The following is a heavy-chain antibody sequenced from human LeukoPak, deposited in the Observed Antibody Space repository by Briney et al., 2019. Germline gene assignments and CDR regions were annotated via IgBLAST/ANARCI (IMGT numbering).Heavy chain of an antibody. CDR2: IRSKANSYAT. CDR1: GFTFSGSA. V-gene: IGHV3-73*01. Sequence: PGGGLRLSCADHGFTFSGSAIHSVRQTSARGLEWVHPIRSKANSYATAYAASVKGRFTISRDDSKNTAYLQMNSLKTEDTAVYYCTRPEEWLQEGSDVWGQGTTVTVSS. D-gene: IGHD5-12*01. J-gene: IGHJ6*02. CDR3: TRPEEWLQEGSDV.